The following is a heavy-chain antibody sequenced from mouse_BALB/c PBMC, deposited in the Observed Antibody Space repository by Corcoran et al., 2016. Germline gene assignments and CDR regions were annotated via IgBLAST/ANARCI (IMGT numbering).Heavy chain of an antibody. CDR3: AIYYYYAMDY. J-gene: IGHJ4*01. D-gene: IGHD2-1*01. CDR2: INTYTGEP. CDR1: GYTFTNYG. V-gene: IGHV9-1*02. Sequence: QIQLVQSGPELKKPGETVKISCKASGYTFTNYGMNWVKQAPGKGLKWMGWINTYTGEPTYADDFKGRFAFSLETSASTAYLQINNLKNEDMATYFCAIYYYYAMDYWGRGTSVTVSS.